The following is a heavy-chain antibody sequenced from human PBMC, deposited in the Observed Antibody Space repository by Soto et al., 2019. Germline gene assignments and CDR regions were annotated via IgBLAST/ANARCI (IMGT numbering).Heavy chain of an antibody. CDR2: IIPIFGTP. CDR3: ATGGNYYVTSALPY. V-gene: IGHV1-69*01. D-gene: IGHD3-10*02. J-gene: IGHJ4*02. Sequence: QVQLVQSVAEVKKPGSSVKVSCKASGDSFSSYAISWVRQAPGHGLEWMGRIIPIFGTPNYAQRVEGRVTITADESTSTVNMELSSLRSDDTAVYYCATGGNYYVTSALPYWGQGTLVTVSS. CDR1: GDSFSSYA.